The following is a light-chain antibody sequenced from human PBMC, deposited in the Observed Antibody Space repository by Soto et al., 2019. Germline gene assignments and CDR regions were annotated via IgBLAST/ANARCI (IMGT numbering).Light chain of an antibody. Sequence: EIVMTQSPATLSVSPGERATLSCRASQNVFTNLAWYQQKPGQAPRLLIYGASTRATGIPARFSGSASGTEFTPTVSSLQSGDFAVYYCQQYNKWPLTFGGGTKVDIK. J-gene: IGKJ4*01. V-gene: IGKV3-15*01. CDR1: QNVFTN. CDR2: GAS. CDR3: QQYNKWPLT.